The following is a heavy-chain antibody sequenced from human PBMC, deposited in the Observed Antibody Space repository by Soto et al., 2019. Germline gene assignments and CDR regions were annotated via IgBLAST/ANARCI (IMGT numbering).Heavy chain of an antibody. V-gene: IGHV3-30*18. CDR3: AKDQASGQGSFDS. J-gene: IGHJ4*02. Sequence: GGALRLSCAASGFPFNIYGMHLVRQSPDKGLEWVALISYDGSNQYYADSVKGRFTISRENSKNTLFLQMNSLRADDTAVYYCAKDQASGQGSFDSWGQGPLVTVSP. CDR2: ISYDGSNQ. CDR1: GFPFNIYG.